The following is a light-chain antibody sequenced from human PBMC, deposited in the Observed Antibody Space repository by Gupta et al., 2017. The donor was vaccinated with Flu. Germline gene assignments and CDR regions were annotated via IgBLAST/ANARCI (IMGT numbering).Light chain of an antibody. J-gene: IGLJ3*02. Sequence: SVSGSPGQSITISCTGTSSDIGGYNYVSWYQQHPGKAPKLMIYEVTNRPSGVSNRFSGSKSGNTASLTISGLQAEDEADYFCGSYTSSATWVFGGGTKLTVL. CDR3: GSYTSSATWV. CDR2: EVT. CDR1: SSDIGGYNY. V-gene: IGLV2-14*01.